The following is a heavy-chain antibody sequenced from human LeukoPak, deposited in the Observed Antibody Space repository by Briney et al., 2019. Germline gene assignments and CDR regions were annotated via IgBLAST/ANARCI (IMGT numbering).Heavy chain of an antibody. CDR3: AFGSGREGYLDV. J-gene: IGHJ6*03. CDR1: GFTFSTYW. V-gene: IGHV3-74*03. D-gene: IGHD3-10*01. CDR2: INTDESDT. Sequence: GGSLRLSCAASGFTFSTYWMHWVRQAPGKGLVWVSRINTDESDTTYTDSVKGRFTISRDNAKNTLYLQMNSLRAEDTAVYYCAFGSGREGYLDVWGKGTTVTVSS.